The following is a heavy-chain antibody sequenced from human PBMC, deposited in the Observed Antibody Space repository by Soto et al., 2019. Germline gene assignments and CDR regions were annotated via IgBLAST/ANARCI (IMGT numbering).Heavy chain of an antibody. Sequence: PSETLSLTCAVSGGRFSNYFWAWIRQAPGKGLEWIGEINHSGDTHFDPSLKSRITISVDTSKNQFSLKLSSVTAADTAVFYCASIPPAALGFYGLDVWGQGTAVTVSS. CDR2: INHSGDT. J-gene: IGHJ6*02. CDR1: GGRFSNYF. D-gene: IGHD6-13*01. CDR3: ASIPPAALGFYGLDV. V-gene: IGHV4-34*01.